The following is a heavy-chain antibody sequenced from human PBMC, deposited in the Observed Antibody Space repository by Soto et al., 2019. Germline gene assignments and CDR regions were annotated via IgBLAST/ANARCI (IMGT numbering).Heavy chain of an antibody. CDR1: GYIFTTYY. Sequence: ASVKVSCKTSGYIFTTYYIHWVRQAPGQGLEWMGIINPSGGSTSYAQKFQGRVAMTRDTSTSTVYMELSSLRSEDTAVYYCARSCSGGNCFSPYFSYWGQGTLVPSPQ. J-gene: IGHJ4*02. CDR2: INPSGGST. V-gene: IGHV1-46*01. CDR3: ARSCSGGNCFSPYFSY. D-gene: IGHD2-15*01.